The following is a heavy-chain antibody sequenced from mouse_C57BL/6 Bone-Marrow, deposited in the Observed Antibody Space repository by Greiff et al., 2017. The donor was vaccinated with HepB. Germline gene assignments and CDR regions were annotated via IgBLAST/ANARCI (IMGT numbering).Heavy chain of an antibody. J-gene: IGHJ1*03. Sequence: EVQLQESGGGLVQPGGSMKLSCAASGFTFSDAWMDWVRQSPEKGLEWVAEIRNKANNHATYYAESVKGRFTISRDDSKSSVYLQMNSLRAEDTGIYYCTSPYYYGSSNWYFDVWGTGTTVTVSS. CDR3: TSPYYYGSSNWYFDV. CDR2: IRNKANNHAT. CDR1: GFTFSDAW. V-gene: IGHV6-6*01. D-gene: IGHD1-1*01.